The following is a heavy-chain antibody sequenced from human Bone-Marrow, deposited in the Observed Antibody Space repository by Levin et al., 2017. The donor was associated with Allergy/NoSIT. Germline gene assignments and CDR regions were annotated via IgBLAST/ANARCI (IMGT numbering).Heavy chain of an antibody. CDR2: IYYSGST. D-gene: IGHD5-24*01. CDR1: SGSISSGGYH. J-gene: IGHJ4*02. V-gene: IGHV4-31*03. Sequence: LRLSCTVSSGSISSGGYHWSWIRQHAGKGLEWIGYIYYSGSTYYNPSLKSRAMISLDTSKNQFSLKVTSATAADAAVYYCAREDGSTFDSWGQGTLVTVSS. CDR3: AREDGSTFDS.